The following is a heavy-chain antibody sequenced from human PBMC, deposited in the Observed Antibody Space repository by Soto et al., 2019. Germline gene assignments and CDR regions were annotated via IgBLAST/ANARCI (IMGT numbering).Heavy chain of an antibody. CDR3: ASLIWDYYYYYYMDV. CDR2: IYHSGST. D-gene: IGHD3-16*01. J-gene: IGHJ6*03. CDR1: SGSISSSNW. Sequence: QVQLQESGPGLVKPSGTLSLTCAVSSGSISSSNWWSWVRQPPVKGLEWIGEIYHSGSTNYNPSLKSRVTISVDKSKNQFSLKLSSVTAADTAVYYCASLIWDYYYYYYMDVWGKGTTVTVSS. V-gene: IGHV4-4*02.